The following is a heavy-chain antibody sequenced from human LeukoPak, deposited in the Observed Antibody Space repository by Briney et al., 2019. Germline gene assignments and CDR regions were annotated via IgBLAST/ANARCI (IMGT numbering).Heavy chain of an antibody. D-gene: IGHD6-13*01. V-gene: IGHV4-59*01. Sequence: SETLSLTCTVSGGSISSYYCSWIRQPPGKGLEWIGYIYYSGSTNYNPSLKSRVTISVDTSKNQFSLKLSSVTAADTAVYYCARGPPIAAAGFDYWGQGTLVTVSS. CDR2: IYYSGST. J-gene: IGHJ4*02. CDR1: GGSISSYY. CDR3: ARGPPIAAAGFDY.